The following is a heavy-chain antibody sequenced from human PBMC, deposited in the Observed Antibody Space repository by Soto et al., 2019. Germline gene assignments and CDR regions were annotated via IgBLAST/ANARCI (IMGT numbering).Heavy chain of an antibody. CDR3: AREVISPATSDAFDT. Sequence: QVQLQESGPGLVKPSQTLSVTCTVSGGSLSSDNFFWSWVRQHPETGLEWVGYIYHTGAAYYNPSLKSRLTISLATSTNRFSLSLISVTAADTAVYYCAREVISPATSDAFDTLGQGTMVTVSS. CDR2: IYHTGAA. J-gene: IGHJ3*02. V-gene: IGHV4-31*03. D-gene: IGHD1-26*01. CDR1: GGSLSSDNFF.